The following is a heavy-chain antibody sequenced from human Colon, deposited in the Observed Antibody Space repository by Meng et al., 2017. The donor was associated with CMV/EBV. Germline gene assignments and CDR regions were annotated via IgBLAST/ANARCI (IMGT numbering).Heavy chain of an antibody. V-gene: IGHV3-9*01. CDR2: ITWNSGRK. J-gene: IGHJ6*02. Sequence: GGSLRLSCAVSGFQFDNYAMHWVRQVPGKGLEWVSSITWNSGRKEYAGSVDGRFTISRDNAKDSLYLQMNGLRAEDTAMYYCAKDISPVGGTTGFHGMDVWGQGTAVTVSS. CDR1: GFQFDNYA. CDR3: AKDISPVGGTTGFHGMDV. D-gene: IGHD1-7*01.